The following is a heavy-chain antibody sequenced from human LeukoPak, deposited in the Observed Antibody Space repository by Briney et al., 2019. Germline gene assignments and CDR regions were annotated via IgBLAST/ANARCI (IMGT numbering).Heavy chain of an antibody. CDR1: GGSISSYY. V-gene: IGHV4-59*01. CDR2: IYYSGST. J-gene: IGHJ4*02. CDR3: ARAGRYGSGSYYGY. D-gene: IGHD3-10*01. Sequence: SETLSLTCTVSGGSISSYYWSWIRQPPGKGLEWIGYIYYSGSTNYNPSLKSRVTISVDTSKNQFSLKLSSVTAAHTAVYYCARAGRYGSGSYYGYWGQGTLVTVSS.